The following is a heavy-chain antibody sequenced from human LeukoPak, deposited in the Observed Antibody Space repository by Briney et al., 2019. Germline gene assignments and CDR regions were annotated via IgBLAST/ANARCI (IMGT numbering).Heavy chain of an antibody. CDR3: AIHIVVVPAAKKKNWFDP. D-gene: IGHD2-2*01. Sequence: SETLSLTCTVSGGSISSYYWSWIRQPPGKGKEWIGYISTSGSTNSNPSLKSRVTISVDTSKNQFSLKLSSVTAADTAVYYCAIHIVVVPAAKKKNWFDPWGQGTLVTVSS. CDR1: GGSISSYY. J-gene: IGHJ5*02. V-gene: IGHV4-4*09. CDR2: ISTSGST.